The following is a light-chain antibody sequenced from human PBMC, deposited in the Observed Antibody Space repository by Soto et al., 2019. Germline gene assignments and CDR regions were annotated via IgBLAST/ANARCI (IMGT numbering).Light chain of an antibody. V-gene: IGKV2-28*01. CDR2: LGS. CDR3: MQAIQSPRT. Sequence: DIVLTQSPLSLPVTPGEPASISCRSSQSLLHSNGNSYLDWYLQKPGQSPQLLTYLGSIRASGVPDRFSGSGSGTDFTLKINRVEAEDVGVYYCMQAIQSPRTFGLGTKVEIK. J-gene: IGKJ1*01. CDR1: QSLLHSNGNSY.